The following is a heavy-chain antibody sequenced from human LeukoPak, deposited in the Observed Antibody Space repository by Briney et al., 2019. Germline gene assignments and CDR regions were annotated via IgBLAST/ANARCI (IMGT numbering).Heavy chain of an antibody. Sequence: SETLSLTCTVSGGSISSSSYYWGWIRQPPGKGLEWIGSIFYSGNTYYSPSLKSRVTISLDTSKNQFSLKLSSVTAADTAVYYCASQGDSSGYYFDYWGQGPLVTVSS. D-gene: IGHD3-22*01. CDR2: IFYSGNT. V-gene: IGHV4-39*07. CDR1: GGSISSSSYY. CDR3: ASQGDSSGYYFDY. J-gene: IGHJ4*02.